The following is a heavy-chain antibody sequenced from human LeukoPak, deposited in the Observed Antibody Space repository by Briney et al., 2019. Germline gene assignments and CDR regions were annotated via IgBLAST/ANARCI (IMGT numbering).Heavy chain of an antibody. D-gene: IGHD3-10*01. Sequence: PGGSLRLSCAASGFTFSSYAMSWVRQAPGKGLEWVSAISGSGGSTYYADSVKGRFTISRDNSKNTLYLQMNSLRAEDTAVYYCAKTARISDYYGSGSPNDAFDIWGQGTMVTVSS. V-gene: IGHV3-23*01. CDR1: GFTFSSYA. CDR2: ISGSGGST. CDR3: AKTARISDYYGSGSPNDAFDI. J-gene: IGHJ3*02.